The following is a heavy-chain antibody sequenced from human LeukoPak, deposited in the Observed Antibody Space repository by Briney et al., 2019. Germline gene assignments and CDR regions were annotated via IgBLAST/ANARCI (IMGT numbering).Heavy chain of an antibody. J-gene: IGHJ5*02. V-gene: IGHV3-23*01. D-gene: IGHD4-23*01. CDR3: AKSPYVGDHGGPSA. CDR1: GFTFSSYA. CDR2: ISGGGGNT. Sequence: GGSLRLSCAASGFTFSSYAMSWVRQAPGKGPEWVSAISGGGGNTYYAGSVKGRFTISRDDSKNTLFLQMNSLRAEDTAVYYCAKSPYVGDHGGPSAWGQGTLVIVSS.